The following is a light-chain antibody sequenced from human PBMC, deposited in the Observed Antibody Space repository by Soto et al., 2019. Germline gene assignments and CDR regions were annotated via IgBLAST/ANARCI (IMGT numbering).Light chain of an antibody. CDR1: SSNIGAGYD. J-gene: IGLJ1*01. Sequence: QSVLTQPPSVSGAPGQRVTISCTGSSSNIGAGYDVHWYQQLPGTAPKLLIFGNNNRPSGVPDRFSGSKSGTSASLAITGLQAEDGADYYCQSYDGRLSGYVFGTGTKVTVL. CDR2: GNN. CDR3: QSYDGRLSGYV. V-gene: IGLV1-40*01.